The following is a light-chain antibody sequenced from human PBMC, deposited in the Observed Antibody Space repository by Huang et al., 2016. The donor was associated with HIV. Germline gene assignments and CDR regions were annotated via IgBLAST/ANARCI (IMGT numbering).Light chain of an antibody. CDR1: QNVSSD. V-gene: IGKV3-15*01. CDR3: QQYNKWPLFT. J-gene: IGKJ3*01. Sequence: VMTQSPVTLSVSPGERATLSCRASQNVSSDLAWYQQRPGHPPRLLMYGASTRATGLPARFSGSGSGTEFTLTISSLQSEDFAVYYCQQYNKWPLFTFGPGTKLEIK. CDR2: GAS.